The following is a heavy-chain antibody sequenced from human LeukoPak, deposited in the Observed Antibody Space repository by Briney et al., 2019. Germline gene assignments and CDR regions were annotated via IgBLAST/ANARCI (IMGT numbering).Heavy chain of an antibody. CDR2: IWYDGSNK. J-gene: IGHJ4*02. Sequence: GGSLRLSCAASGFTFSSYGMHWVRQAPGKGLEWVAVIWYDGSNKYYADSVKGRFTISRDNSKNTLYLQMNGLRAEDTAVYYCARDRDSSSWFPHFDYWGQGTLVTVSS. CDR3: ARDRDSSSWFPHFDY. D-gene: IGHD6-13*01. V-gene: IGHV3-33*01. CDR1: GFTFSSYG.